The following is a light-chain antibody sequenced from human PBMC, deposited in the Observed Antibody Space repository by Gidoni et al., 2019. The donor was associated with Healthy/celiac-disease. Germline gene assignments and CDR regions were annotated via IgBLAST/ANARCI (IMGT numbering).Light chain of an antibody. J-gene: IGKJ3*01. Sequence: DIQMTQSPSSLSASVGDRVTITCRASQSISSYLNWYQQKPGKAPKLLIYAASSLQSGVPSRFSGSGSGTDFTRTISSLQPEDFATYYCQQSYSTLTFGPXTKVDIK. V-gene: IGKV1-39*01. CDR3: QQSYSTLT. CDR1: QSISSY. CDR2: AAS.